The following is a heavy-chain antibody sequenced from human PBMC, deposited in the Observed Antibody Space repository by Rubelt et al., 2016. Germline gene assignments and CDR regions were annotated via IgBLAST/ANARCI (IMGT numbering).Heavy chain of an antibody. CDR2: VRFDGTRT. D-gene: IGHD3-16*01. Sequence: QAPGKGLEWVAVVRFDGTRTYYADSARGRFTMSSANSRGTLCLQVTSLRAEDTAVYYCASDPAWGALVMLGQGAVDTVPS. CDR3: ASDPAWGALVM. J-gene: IGHJ3*02. V-gene: IGHV3-33*02.